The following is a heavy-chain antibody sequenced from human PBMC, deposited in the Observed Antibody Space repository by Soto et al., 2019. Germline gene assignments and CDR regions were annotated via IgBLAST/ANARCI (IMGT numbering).Heavy chain of an antibody. J-gene: IGHJ4*02. CDR1: GFTFSSYE. V-gene: IGHV3-48*03. CDR2: ISSSGSTI. D-gene: IGHD3-22*01. CDR3: ARDRGYYDSSGYYEPSWYFDY. Sequence: GGSLRLSCAASGFTFSSYEMNWVRQAPGKGLEWVSYISSSGSTIYYADSVKGRFTISRDNAENSLYLQMNSLRAEDTAVYYCARDRGYYDSSGYYEPSWYFDYWGQGTLVTVSS.